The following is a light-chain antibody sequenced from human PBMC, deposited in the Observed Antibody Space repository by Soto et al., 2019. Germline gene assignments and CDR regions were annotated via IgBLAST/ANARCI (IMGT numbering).Light chain of an antibody. J-gene: IGKJ1*01. CDR1: QSFSSSY. CDR2: GAS. Sequence: EIVLTQSPGTLSLSPGERATLSCGASQSFSSSYLAWYQHKPGQAPRLLIYGASSRATGIPDRFSGSGSGTDFTLTISRLEPEDFAVYYCQQYGSSPRTFGQGTKVEIK. V-gene: IGKV3-20*01. CDR3: QQYGSSPRT.